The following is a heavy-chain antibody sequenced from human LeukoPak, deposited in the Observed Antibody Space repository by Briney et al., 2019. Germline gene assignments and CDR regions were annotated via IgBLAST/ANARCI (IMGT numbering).Heavy chain of an antibody. J-gene: IGHJ5*02. CDR2: INPNSGGT. V-gene: IGHV1-2*02. Sequence: ASVKVSCKASGGTFSSYAISWVRQAPGQGLEWMGWINPNSGGTTYAQKFQGRVTMTRDTSISTAFMELSRLRSDDTAVYYCARDSGGLATWGQGTLVTVSS. CDR3: ARDSGGLAT. CDR1: GGTFSSYA. D-gene: IGHD3-10*01.